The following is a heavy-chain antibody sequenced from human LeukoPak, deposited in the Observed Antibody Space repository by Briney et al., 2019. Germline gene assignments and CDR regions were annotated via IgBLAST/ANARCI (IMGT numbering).Heavy chain of an antibody. Sequence: GGSLRLSCAASGFTFSSYDMHWVRQATGKGLEWVSAIGTAGDTYYPGSVKGRFTISRENAKNSLYLQMNSLRAGDTAVYYCAKDDSSGSSYYFHGMDVWGQGTTVTVSS. J-gene: IGHJ6*02. CDR2: IGTAGDT. V-gene: IGHV3-13*01. CDR3: AKDDSSGSSYYFHGMDV. D-gene: IGHD3-22*01. CDR1: GFTFSSYD.